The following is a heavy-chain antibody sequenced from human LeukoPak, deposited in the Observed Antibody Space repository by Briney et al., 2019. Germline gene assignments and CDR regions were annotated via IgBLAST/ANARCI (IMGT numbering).Heavy chain of an antibody. V-gene: IGHV4-61*02. CDR1: GGSISSDTYY. CDR2: IYTSGTT. J-gene: IGHJ4*02. Sequence: SQTLSLTCTDSGGSISSDTYYWSWIRRPAGKGLEWIGRIYTSGTTHYNLSLKSRVTISVDTSKNQSSLKLSSVTAADTAVYYCARDQTYSGSGIYTYFDYWGQGILVTVSS. CDR3: ARDQTYSGSGIYTYFDY. D-gene: IGHD3-10*01.